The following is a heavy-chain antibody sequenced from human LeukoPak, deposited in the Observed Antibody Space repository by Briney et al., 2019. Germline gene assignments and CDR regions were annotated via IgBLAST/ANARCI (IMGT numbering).Heavy chain of an antibody. J-gene: IGHJ4*02. CDR1: GSRFTSYW. Sequence: GASLKISCKGSGSRFTSYWIGWVRQMPGKGLEWMGIIYPGDSDTSYSPSFQGQVTISPDKSSSTCVLHWSTLKASAPAMYYCARLSSSSWPNFAYWGQGTLVTVSS. D-gene: IGHD6-13*01. CDR2: IYPGDSDT. CDR3: ARLSSSSWPNFAY. V-gene: IGHV5-51*01.